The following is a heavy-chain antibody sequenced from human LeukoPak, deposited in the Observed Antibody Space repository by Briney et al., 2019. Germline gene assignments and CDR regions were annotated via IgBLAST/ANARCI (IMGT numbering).Heavy chain of an antibody. D-gene: IGHD4-17*01. CDR2: IDWDDDK. CDR1: GFSLTTSGMC. J-gene: IGHJ4*02. Sequence: ESGPTLVNPTQTLTLTCTFSGFSLTTSGMCVSWIRQPPGKALEWLALIDWDDDKYYSTSLKTRLTISKDTSKNQVVLTMTNMDPVDTATYYCARYLYGDSAPYFDYWGQGTLVTVSS. CDR3: ARYLYGDSAPYFDY. V-gene: IGHV2-70*01.